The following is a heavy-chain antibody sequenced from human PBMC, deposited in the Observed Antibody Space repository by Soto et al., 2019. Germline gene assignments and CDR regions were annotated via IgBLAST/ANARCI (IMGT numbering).Heavy chain of an antibody. CDR3: ATSRAEWSEYFFDY. V-gene: IGHV5-51*01. CDR2: IYPGDSDT. D-gene: IGHD3-3*01. Sequence: GESLKISCKASGYSFTTYWIAWVRQMPGKGLEWMGIIYPGDSDTRYSPSFQGQVTISADKSISTAYLQWSSLKASDTAMYYCATSRAEWSEYFFDYWGQGALVTVSS. CDR1: GYSFTTYW. J-gene: IGHJ4*02.